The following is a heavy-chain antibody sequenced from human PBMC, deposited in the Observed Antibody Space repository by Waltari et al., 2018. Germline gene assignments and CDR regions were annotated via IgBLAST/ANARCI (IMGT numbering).Heavy chain of an antibody. J-gene: IGHJ4*02. Sequence: QVQLQQWGAGLLKPSETLSLTCAVYGGSFSGYYWSWIRQPPGKGLEWIGEINHSVSTNYNPSLKRRVTIAVDTSNNQFSLKRSSVTAADTAVYYCARGWRAVADEDDYWGQGTLVTVSS. CDR2: INHSVST. CDR3: ARGWRAVADEDDY. V-gene: IGHV4-34*01. CDR1: GGSFSGYY. D-gene: IGHD6-19*01.